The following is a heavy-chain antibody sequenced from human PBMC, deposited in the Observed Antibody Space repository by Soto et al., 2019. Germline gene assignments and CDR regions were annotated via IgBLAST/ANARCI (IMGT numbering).Heavy chain of an antibody. Sequence: GWSLRLSCAASVFTVISNYMSWVRQAPGKGLEWVSVIYSGGSTYYADSVKGRFTISRDNSKNTLYLQKNSLRAEDTAVYYCARDSTGYSSSWLTGYYYYGMDVWGQGTTVTVSS. V-gene: IGHV3-53*01. CDR1: VFTVISNY. D-gene: IGHD6-13*01. J-gene: IGHJ6*02. CDR3: ARDSTGYSSSWLTGYYYYGMDV. CDR2: IYSGGST.